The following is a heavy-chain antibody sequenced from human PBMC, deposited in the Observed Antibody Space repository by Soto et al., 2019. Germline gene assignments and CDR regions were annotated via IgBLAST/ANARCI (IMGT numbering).Heavy chain of an antibody. V-gene: IGHV3-23*01. CDR2: ISGSGGST. CDR1: GFTFSSYA. CDR3: AKDGLDDYIWGSYRFASYFDY. D-gene: IGHD3-16*02. Sequence: GGSLRLSCAASGFTFSSYAMSWVRQAPGKGLEWGSAISGSGGSTNYADCVKGRFTISREDSKNTLYLQMNSLRAEDTAVYYCAKDGLDDYIWGSYRFASYFDYWGQGTLVTVSS. J-gene: IGHJ4*02.